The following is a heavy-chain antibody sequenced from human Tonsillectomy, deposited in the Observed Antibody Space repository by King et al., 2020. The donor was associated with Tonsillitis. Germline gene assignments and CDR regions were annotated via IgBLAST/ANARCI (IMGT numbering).Heavy chain of an antibody. V-gene: IGHV3-15*01. CDR1: GFTFTNAW. D-gene: IGHD2-15*01. CDR3: SPNSGYCCGGNCYSGAFDI. J-gene: IGHJ3*02. CDR2: IKSKTDGGTT. Sequence: VQLVESGGGLVKPGGSLRLSCAASGFTFTNAWMSWVRQAPGKGLEWVGHIKSKTDGGTTDYAAPVNGRFTISRDDSKNTLYLQMNSLKTEDTAVYYSSPNSGYCCGGNCYSGAFDIWGQGTMVTVSS.